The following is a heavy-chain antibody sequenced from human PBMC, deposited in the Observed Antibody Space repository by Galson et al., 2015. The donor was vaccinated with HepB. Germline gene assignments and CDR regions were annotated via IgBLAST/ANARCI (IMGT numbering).Heavy chain of an antibody. CDR1: GFSLSTSGVC. V-gene: IGHV2-70*01. CDR3: ARINVVPLSGGARDYYMDV. CDR2: VDWDDDK. J-gene: IGHJ6*03. D-gene: IGHD2-2*01. Sequence: PALVKPTQTLTLTCTLSGFSLSTSGVCVSWIRQPPGKALEWLAVVDWDDDKYYSTSLKTGLTISKDTSKNQVVLTMTNMDPVDAGTYYCARINVVPLSGGARDYYMDVWGKGTTVTVFS.